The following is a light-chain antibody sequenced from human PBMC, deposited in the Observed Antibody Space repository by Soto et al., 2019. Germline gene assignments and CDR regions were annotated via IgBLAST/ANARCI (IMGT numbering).Light chain of an antibody. CDR2: GNS. CDR3: QSYDSSRSPSPV. J-gene: IGLJ2*01. Sequence: QPVLTQPPSVSGAPGQRVTISCTGSSSNIGAGYDVHWYQQLPGTAPKLLIYGNSNRPSGVPDRFSGSKSGTSASLAITALQAEGEADYYCQSYDSSRSPSPVFGGGTKLTVL. CDR1: SSNIGAGYD. V-gene: IGLV1-40*01.